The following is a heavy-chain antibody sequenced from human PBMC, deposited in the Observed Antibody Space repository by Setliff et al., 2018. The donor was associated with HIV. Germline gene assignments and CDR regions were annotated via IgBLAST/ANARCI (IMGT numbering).Heavy chain of an antibody. J-gene: IGHJ4*02. CDR2: ISSGSSYI. V-gene: IGHV3-21*01. Sequence: GGSLRLSCAASGFTFSSYSMNWVRQAPGKGLEWVSSISSGSSYIYYAESVKGRFTVSRDNAKNSLYLQMNSLRAEDTAVYYCARAGVYYDSSGYCIDYWGQGAPVTVSS. D-gene: IGHD3-22*01. CDR1: GFTFSSYS. CDR3: ARAGVYYDSSGYCIDY.